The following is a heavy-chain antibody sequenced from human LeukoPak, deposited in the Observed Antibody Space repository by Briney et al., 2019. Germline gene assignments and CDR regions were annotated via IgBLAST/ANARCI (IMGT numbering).Heavy chain of an antibody. CDR3: GRGGYDMYD. J-gene: IGHJ6*02. Sequence: PGGSLRLSCAASGFTFSSYAMSWVRQAPGKGLEWVSTINRDGPTFHADSVKGRFTISRDNSRNTLYLQMNSLRAEDTAVYYCGRGGYDMYDWGQGTTVSVS. D-gene: IGHD2-2*01. CDR2: INRDGPT. CDR1: GFTFSSYA. V-gene: IGHV3-66*01.